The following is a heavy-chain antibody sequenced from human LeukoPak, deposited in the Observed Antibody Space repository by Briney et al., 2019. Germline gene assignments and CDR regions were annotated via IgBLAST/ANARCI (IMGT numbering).Heavy chain of an antibody. D-gene: IGHD4-11*01. CDR1: GGSISSSSYY. J-gene: IGHJ4*02. CDR3: ARSGYSKGGYYFDY. V-gene: IGHV4-39*07. CDR2: IYYSGST. Sequence: SETLSLTCTVSGGSISSSSYYWGWIRQPPGKGLEWIGSIYYSGSTNYNPSLKSRVTISVDTSKNQFSLKLSSVTAADTAVYYCARSGYSKGGYYFDYWGQGTLVTVSS.